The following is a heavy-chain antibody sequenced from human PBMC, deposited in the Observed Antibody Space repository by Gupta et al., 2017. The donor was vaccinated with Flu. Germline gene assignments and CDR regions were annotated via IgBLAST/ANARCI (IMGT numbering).Heavy chain of an antibody. CDR3: ARDKARLGVYSGSRYFDL. J-gene: IGHJ2*01. CDR1: GYTFTSYY. Sequence: QVQLVQSGAEVKKPGASVKVSCKASGYTFTSYYMHWVRQAPGQGLEWMGIINPSGGSTSYAQKFQGRVTMTRDTSTSTVYMELSSLRSEDTAVYYCARDKARLGVYSGSRYFDLWGRGTLVTVSS. D-gene: IGHD6-13*01. CDR2: INPSGGST. V-gene: IGHV1-46*01.